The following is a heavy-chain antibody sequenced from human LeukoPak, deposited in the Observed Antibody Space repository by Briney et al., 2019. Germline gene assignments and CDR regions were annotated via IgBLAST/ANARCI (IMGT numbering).Heavy chain of an antibody. V-gene: IGHV1-2*02. CDR1: GYTFTGYY. Sequence: GASVKVSCKASGYTFTGYYMHWVRQAPGQGLEWMGWINPNSGGTNYAQKFRGRVTMTRDMSTSTVYMELSSLRSEDTAVYYCARGDDSSDEGYFDYWGQGTLVTVSS. CDR2: INPNSGGT. D-gene: IGHD3-22*01. J-gene: IGHJ4*02. CDR3: ARGDDSSDEGYFDY.